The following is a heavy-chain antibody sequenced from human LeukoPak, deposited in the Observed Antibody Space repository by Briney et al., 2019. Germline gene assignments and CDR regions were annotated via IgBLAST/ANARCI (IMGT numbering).Heavy chain of an antibody. CDR2: IWYDGSDK. D-gene: IGHD5-18*01. J-gene: IGHJ4*02. CDR3: VRDIKAMYCDY. V-gene: IGHV3-33*01. CDR1: GFXFSNHG. Sequence: PGRSLRLSCAASGFXFSNHGMHWVRQAPGKGLEWVAGIWYDGSDKYYADSVKGRFPISRDNSRNTVDLQMNSLGAEDTAVYYCVRDIKAMYCDYWGQGTQVTVSS.